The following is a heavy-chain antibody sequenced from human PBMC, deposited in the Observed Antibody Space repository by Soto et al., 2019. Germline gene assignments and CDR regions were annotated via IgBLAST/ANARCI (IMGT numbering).Heavy chain of an antibody. CDR3: AKALRLGGILTGYD. V-gene: IGHV3-23*01. D-gene: IGHD3-9*01. Sequence: GTLRLPGSASGFTFSSYAMSGVRQAPGKGLEWVSAISGSGGSTYYADSVKGRFTISRDNSKNTLYLQMNSLRAEDTAVYYCAKALRLGGILTGYDWGQGTLVTVSS. J-gene: IGHJ4*02. CDR2: ISGSGGST. CDR1: GFTFSSYA.